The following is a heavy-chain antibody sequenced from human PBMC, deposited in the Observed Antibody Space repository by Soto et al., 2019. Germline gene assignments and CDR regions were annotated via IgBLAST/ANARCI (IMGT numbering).Heavy chain of an antibody. CDR2: IKQGGSEK. Sequence: PVGSLRLSCAASGFTFSSYWMSWVRQAPGKGLEWVANIKQGGSEKYYVDSVKGRFTISRDNAKNSLYLQMNSLRAEDTAVYYCARELLWGGYYSIDYWGQGTLVKVSS. CDR1: GFTFSSYW. CDR3: ARELLWGGYYSIDY. V-gene: IGHV3-7*01. D-gene: IGHD3-3*01. J-gene: IGHJ4*02.